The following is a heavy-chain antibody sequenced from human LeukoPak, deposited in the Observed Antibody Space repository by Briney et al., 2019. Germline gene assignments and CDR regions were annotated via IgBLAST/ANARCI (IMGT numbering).Heavy chain of an antibody. CDR3: AKVGGYNSSWYVFGDY. J-gene: IGHJ4*02. D-gene: IGHD6-13*01. CDR1: GFTFSIFS. CDR2: ISSSSATI. V-gene: IGHV3-48*04. Sequence: GGSLRLSCAASGFTFSIFSMNWVRQAPGKGLEWVSYISSSSATIYYADSVEGRFTISSDNAKNSLYLQMNSLKAEDTAVYYCAKVGGYNSSWYVFGDYWGQGALVTVSS.